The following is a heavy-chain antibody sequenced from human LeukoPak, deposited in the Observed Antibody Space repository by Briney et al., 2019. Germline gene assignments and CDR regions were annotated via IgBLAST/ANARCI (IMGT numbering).Heavy chain of an antibody. D-gene: IGHD5-12*01. Sequence: GRSLRLSCAASGFTFDDYAMHWVRQAPGKGLEWVSGISWNSGSIGYADSVKGRFTISRDNARNSLYLQMNSLRAEDTAVYYCASQGSGYDSPIDHWGQGTLVTVSS. CDR1: GFTFDDYA. CDR2: ISWNSGSI. V-gene: IGHV3-9*01. CDR3: ASQGSGYDSPIDH. J-gene: IGHJ4*02.